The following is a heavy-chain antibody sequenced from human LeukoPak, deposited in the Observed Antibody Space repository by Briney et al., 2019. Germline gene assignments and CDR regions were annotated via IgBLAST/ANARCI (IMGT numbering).Heavy chain of an antibody. CDR2: ISGSGGNT. CDR1: GVTFNSYA. V-gene: IGHV3-23*01. D-gene: IGHD3-9*01. CDR3: AKGLYYDLLTGYFH. J-gene: IGHJ4*02. Sequence: PGGSLRLSCAASGVTFNSYAMSWVRQAPGMGLEWVSSISGSGGNTCYADSVKGRFTISRDNSKNALYLQMNSLRAEDTALYYCAKGLYYDLLTGYFHWGQGTLVTVSS.